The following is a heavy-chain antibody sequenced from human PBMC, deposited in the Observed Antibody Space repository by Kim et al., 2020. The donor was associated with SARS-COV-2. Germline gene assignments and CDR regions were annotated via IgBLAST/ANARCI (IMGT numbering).Heavy chain of an antibody. CDR2: IYYSGST. V-gene: IGHV4-39*01. J-gene: IGHJ4*02. D-gene: IGHD3-10*01. Sequence: SETLSLTCTVSGGSISSSSYYWGWIRQPPGKGLEWIGSIYYSGSTYYNPSLKSRVTISVDTSKNQFSLKLGSVTAADTAVYYCARHPVSAVLLWFRELTAYYFDYWGQGTLVTVSS. CDR1: GGSISSSSYY. CDR3: ARHPVSAVLLWFRELTAYYFDY.